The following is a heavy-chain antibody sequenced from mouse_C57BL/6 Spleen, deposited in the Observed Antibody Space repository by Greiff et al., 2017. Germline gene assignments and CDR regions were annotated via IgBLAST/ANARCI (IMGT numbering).Heavy chain of an antibody. Sequence: EVQLQQSGPELVKPGASVKISCKASGYTFTDYYMNWVKQSHGKSLEWIGDINPNNGGTSYNQKFKGKATLTVDKSSSTAYMKLRSLTSEDSAVYYCAQICDYYAMDYWGQGTSVTVSS. CDR3: AQICDYYAMDY. J-gene: IGHJ4*01. V-gene: IGHV1-26*01. D-gene: IGHD5-1-1*01. CDR2: INPNNGGT. CDR1: GYTFTDYY.